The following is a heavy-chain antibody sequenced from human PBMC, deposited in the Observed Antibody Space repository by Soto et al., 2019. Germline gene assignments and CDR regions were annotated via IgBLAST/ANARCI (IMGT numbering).Heavy chain of an antibody. CDR2: ISYDGSDK. CDR1: GFTFSSYG. CDR3: AKDRGPIVATIGGLVCGMDV. V-gene: IGHV3-30*18. Sequence: PGGSLRLSCAASGFTFSSYGMHWVRQAPGKGLEWVAVISYDGSDKYYAVSVKGRFTISRDNSKNTLYLQMNSLRAEDTAVYYCAKDRGPIVATIGGLVCGMDVWGQGTTVTVSS. D-gene: IGHD5-12*01. J-gene: IGHJ6*02.